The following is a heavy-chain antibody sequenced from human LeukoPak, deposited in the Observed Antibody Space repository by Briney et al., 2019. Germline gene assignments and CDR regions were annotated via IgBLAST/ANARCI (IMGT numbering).Heavy chain of an antibody. CDR3: ARGGGLDV. J-gene: IGHJ6*02. CDR2: INHNGNVN. CDR1: GFTFGSYW. Sequence: PGESLRLSCAASGFTFGSYWMNWARQAPGKGLEWVASINHNGNVNYYVDSVKGRFTISRDNAKNSLYLQMSNLRAEDTAVYFCARGGGLDVWGQGATVTVSS. D-gene: IGHD3-16*01. V-gene: IGHV3-7*03.